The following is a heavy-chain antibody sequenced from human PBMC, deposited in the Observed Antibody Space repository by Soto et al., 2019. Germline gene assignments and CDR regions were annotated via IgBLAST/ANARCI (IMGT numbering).Heavy chain of an antibody. Sequence: QVQLVESGGGVVQPGRSLRLSCAASGFTFSSYGMHWVRQAPGKGLEWVAVISYDGSNKYYADSVKGRFTISRDNSKNTLYLQMNSLRAEDTAVYYCAKSFGGVIGSYFDYWGQGTLVTVYS. D-gene: IGHD3-16*02. V-gene: IGHV3-30*18. CDR1: GFTFSSYG. J-gene: IGHJ4*02. CDR3: AKSFGGVIGSYFDY. CDR2: ISYDGSNK.